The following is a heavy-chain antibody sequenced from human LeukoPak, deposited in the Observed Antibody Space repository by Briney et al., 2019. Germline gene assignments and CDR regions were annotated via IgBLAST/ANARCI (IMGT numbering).Heavy chain of an antibody. V-gene: IGHV3-30*18. CDR1: GFTFSSYG. D-gene: IGHD6-13*01. Sequence: GGSLRLSCAASGFTFSSYGMHWVRQAPGKGLEGVAVISYDGDNKYYADSVKGRFTISRDNSKNTLYLQMSSLRAEDTAVYYCAKDRYSTSWYYFDYWGQGSLVTVSS. J-gene: IGHJ4*02. CDR3: AKDRYSTSWYYFDY. CDR2: ISYDGDNK.